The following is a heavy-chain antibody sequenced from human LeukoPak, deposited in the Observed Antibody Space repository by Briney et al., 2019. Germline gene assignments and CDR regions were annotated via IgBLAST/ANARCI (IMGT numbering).Heavy chain of an antibody. CDR2: IGTAGDT. D-gene: IGHD3-10*01. CDR3: ARGGGSGTRGANDAFDI. V-gene: IGHV3-13*01. CDR1: GFTFDDYA. Sequence: PGRSLRLSCAASGFTFDDYAMHWVRQAPGKGLEWVSAIGTAGDTYYPGSVKGRFTISRENAKNSLYLQMNSLRAGDTAVYYCARGGGSGTRGANDAFDIWGQGTMVTVSS. J-gene: IGHJ3*02.